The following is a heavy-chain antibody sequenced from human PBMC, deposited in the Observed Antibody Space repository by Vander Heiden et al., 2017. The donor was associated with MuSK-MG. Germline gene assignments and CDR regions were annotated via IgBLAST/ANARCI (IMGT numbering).Heavy chain of an antibody. CDR3: ARDLYYYDSSGPVRYFDY. V-gene: IGHV3-66*01. D-gene: IGHD3-22*01. J-gene: IGHJ4*02. CDR1: GFTVSSNY. Sequence: EVQLVESGGGLVQPGGSLRLSCAASGFTVSSNYMRWVRQAPGKGLEWVSVIYSGGSTYYADSVKGRVTISRDNSKNTLYLQMNSLRAEETAVYYCARDLYYYDSSGPVRYFDYWGQGTLVTVSS. CDR2: IYSGGST.